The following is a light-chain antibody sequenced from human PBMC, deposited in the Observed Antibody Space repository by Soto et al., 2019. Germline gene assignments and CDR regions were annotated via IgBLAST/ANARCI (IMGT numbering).Light chain of an antibody. CDR2: GAS. J-gene: IGKJ4*01. CDR3: QQYDKSLPPVT. V-gene: IGKV3-15*01. Sequence: DIILTLSPAIVSVSPGERATLSCRASRSVSTNLAWYQHKHGQAPRLLIYGASTRVTDIPARFSGSGSGTDFTLTINYLKSEDFGVYYCQQYDKSLPPVTFGGGTKVEI. CDR1: RSVSTN.